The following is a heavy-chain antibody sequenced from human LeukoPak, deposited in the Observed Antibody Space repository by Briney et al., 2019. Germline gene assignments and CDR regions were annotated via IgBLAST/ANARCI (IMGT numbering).Heavy chain of an antibody. D-gene: IGHD3-10*01. CDR1: GYTFTSYG. CDR2: ISAYNGNT. V-gene: IGHV1-18*01. CDR3: ARSALYMVRGVSDY. Sequence: ASVKVSCKASGYTFTSYGISWVRQAPGQGLEWMGWISAYNGNTNYAQKLQGRVTMTTDTSTSTAYMELRSLRSDDTAVYYCARSALYMVRGVSDYWAQGTLVTVSS. J-gene: IGHJ4*02.